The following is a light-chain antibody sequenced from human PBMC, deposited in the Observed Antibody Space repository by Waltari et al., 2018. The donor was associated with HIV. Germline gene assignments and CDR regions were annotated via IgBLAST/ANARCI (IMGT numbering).Light chain of an antibody. V-gene: IGLV3-1*01. CDR2: EDN. CDR3: QAWDINTRVV. CDR1: KLGNKF. J-gene: IGLJ2*01. Sequence: SYDLTQPPSVFVSPGQTASITCSGVKLGNKFNSWYQQRSGQSPVVVIYEDNKRPSGIPGRFSGSKSGNTATLTISGAQAMDEADYFCQAWDINTRVVFGGGTRLTVL.